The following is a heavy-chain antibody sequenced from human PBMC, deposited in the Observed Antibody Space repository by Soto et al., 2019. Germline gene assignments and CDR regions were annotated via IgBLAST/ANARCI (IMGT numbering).Heavy chain of an antibody. J-gene: IGHJ5*02. CDR1: GGSISSGGYS. D-gene: IGHD3-22*01. CDR2: IYYSGTT. Sequence: PSETLSLTCAVSGGSISSGGYSWSWIRQPPGKGLEWIGSIYYSGTTYYNPSLKSRVTISVDTSKNQFSLNLSSVTAADTAVYYCVLSSGYYNNWFDPWGQGTLVTVSS. CDR3: VLSSGYYNNWFDP. V-gene: IGHV4-30-2*03.